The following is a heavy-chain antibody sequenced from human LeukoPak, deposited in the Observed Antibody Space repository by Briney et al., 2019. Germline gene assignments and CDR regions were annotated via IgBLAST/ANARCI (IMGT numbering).Heavy chain of an antibody. CDR2: IGTAGDT. V-gene: IGHV3-13*01. CDR3: ARGVLGSSSWRSGFDP. J-gene: IGHJ5*02. D-gene: IGHD6-13*01. CDR1: GFTFSSYD. Sequence: GGSLRLSCAASGFTFSSYDMHWVRHATGKGLEWVSAIGTAGDTYYPGSVKGRLTISRENAKTSLYLQMHSLRAGDTAVYYCARGVLGSSSWRSGFDPWGQGTLVTVSS.